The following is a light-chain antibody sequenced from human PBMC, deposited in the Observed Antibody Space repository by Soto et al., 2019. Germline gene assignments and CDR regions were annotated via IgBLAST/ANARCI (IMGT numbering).Light chain of an antibody. CDR2: TNN. Sequence: QSVLTQPPSASGTPGQRIIISCSGSTSNIESHSVNWYQHVPGTAPKLLIVTNNQRPSGVPDRFSGSKSGASASLAISGLQSEDEAIYYCATWDDSRKGVFGTGTKVTDL. J-gene: IGLJ1*01. CDR1: TSNIESHS. V-gene: IGLV1-44*01. CDR3: ATWDDSRKGV.